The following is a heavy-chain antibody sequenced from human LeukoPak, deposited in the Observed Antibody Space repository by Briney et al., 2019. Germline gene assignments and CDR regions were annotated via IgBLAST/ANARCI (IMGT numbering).Heavy chain of an antibody. CDR3: ARGIAVAGTNWFDP. V-gene: IGHV4-39*07. CDR1: GGSISSSNYY. J-gene: IGHJ5*02. D-gene: IGHD6-19*01. CDR2: IYYSGST. Sequence: SETLSLTCTVSGGSISSSNYYWGWIRQPPGKGLEWVGSIYYSGSTYYNPSLKSRVTISVDTSKNQFSLKLSSVTAADTAVYYCARGIAVAGTNWFDPWGQGTLVTVSS.